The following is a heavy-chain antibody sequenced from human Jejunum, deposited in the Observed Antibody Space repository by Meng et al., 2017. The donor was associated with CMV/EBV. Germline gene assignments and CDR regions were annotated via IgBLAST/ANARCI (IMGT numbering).Heavy chain of an antibody. CDR3: ASFDYAGNPDSLEM. CDR2: IYSGGNT. J-gene: IGHJ3*02. D-gene: IGHD4-23*01. V-gene: IGHV3-53*01. Sequence: SGFTVGSNYMTWVRQAPGKGLEWVSVIYSGGNTYYADSVKGRFTISRDNSKNTVYLQMSSLRAEDTAVYYCASFDYAGNPDSLEMWGQGTMVTVSS. CDR1: GFTVGSNY.